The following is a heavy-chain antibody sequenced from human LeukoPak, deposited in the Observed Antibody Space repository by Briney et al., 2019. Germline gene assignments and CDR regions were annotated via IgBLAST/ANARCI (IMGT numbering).Heavy chain of an antibody. V-gene: IGHV3-11*06. CDR2: ISLSSTYT. D-gene: IGHD3-10*01. CDR3: ARDGWFGELDKDHFDY. Sequence: GGSLRLSCAASVFTLSDYHMSWIRQARWKGREWVSYISLSSTYTNYADSVKGRFTISRDNAKNLLYLQMNSLRAEDTAVYYCARDGWFGELDKDHFDYWGQGTLVTVSS. J-gene: IGHJ4*02. CDR1: VFTLSDYH.